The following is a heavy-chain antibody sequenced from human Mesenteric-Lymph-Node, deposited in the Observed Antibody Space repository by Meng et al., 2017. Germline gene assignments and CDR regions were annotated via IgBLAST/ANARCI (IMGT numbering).Heavy chain of an antibody. CDR2: ISGYYGHT. Sequence: ASVKVSCKASGGTFSFYAISWVRQAPGQGLEWMGWISGYYGHTKYAQKVQGRVTMTTDTSTNTAYMDLRGLTSDDTAVYYCARSARCYDSYYFDYWGQGTLVTVSS. J-gene: IGHJ4*02. D-gene: IGHD2-2*01. CDR1: GGTFSFYA. CDR3: ARSARCYDSYYFDY. V-gene: IGHV1-18*01.